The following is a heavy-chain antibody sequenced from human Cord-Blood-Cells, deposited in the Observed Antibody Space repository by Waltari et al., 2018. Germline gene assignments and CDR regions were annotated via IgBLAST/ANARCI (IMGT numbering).Heavy chain of an antibody. CDR3: ARGGDFWSGYSYFDY. Sequence: QVQLQESGPGLVKPSETLSLTCAVPGYSISSVYYWGWIRQPPGKGLEWIGSIYHSGSTYYNPSLKSRVTISVDTSKNQFSLKLSSVTAADTAVYYCARGGDFWSGYSYFDYWGQGTLVTVSS. J-gene: IGHJ4*02. CDR1: GYSISSVYY. V-gene: IGHV4-38-2*01. D-gene: IGHD3-3*01. CDR2: IYHSGST.